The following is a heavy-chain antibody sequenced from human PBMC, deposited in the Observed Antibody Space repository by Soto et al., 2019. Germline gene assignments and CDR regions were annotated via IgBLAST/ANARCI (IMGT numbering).Heavy chain of an antibody. Sequence: PSETLSLICTVSGGSISSYYWSWIRQPPGKGLEWIGYIYYSGSTNYNPSLKSRVTISVDTSKNQFSLKLSSVTAADTAVYYCARVAVAGSFDYWGQGTLVTVSS. CDR1: GGSISSYY. J-gene: IGHJ4*02. V-gene: IGHV4-59*01. CDR2: IYYSGST. D-gene: IGHD6-19*01. CDR3: ARVAVAGSFDY.